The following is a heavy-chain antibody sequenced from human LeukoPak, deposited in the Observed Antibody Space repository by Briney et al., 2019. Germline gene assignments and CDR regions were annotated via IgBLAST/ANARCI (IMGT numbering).Heavy chain of an antibody. CDR1: GYTFTSYY. V-gene: IGHV1-46*01. J-gene: IGHJ4*02. CDR2: INPSGGST. CDR3: ASGATLDYGSGSSPFDY. Sequence: GASVKVSCKASGYTFTSYYMHWVRQAPGQGLEWMGIINPSGGSTSYAQKFQGRVTMTRDMSTSTVYMELSSLRSEDTAVYYCASGATLDYGSGSSPFDYWGQGTLVTVSS. D-gene: IGHD3-10*01.